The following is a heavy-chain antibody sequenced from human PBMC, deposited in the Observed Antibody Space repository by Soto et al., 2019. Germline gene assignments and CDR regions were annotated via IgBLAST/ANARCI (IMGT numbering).Heavy chain of an antibody. J-gene: IGHJ6*02. CDR3: ARDRMTTVTRVVDYYYCMDV. CDR1: GGSISSGGHY. D-gene: IGHD4-4*01. V-gene: IGHV4-31*03. CDR2: IYYSGST. Sequence: QVQLQESGPGLVKPSQTLSLTCTVSGGSISSGGHYWSWIRQHPGKGLEWIGYIYYSGSTYYNPSLKSRVTISVDTSKNQFSLKLSSVTAADTAVYYCARDRMTTVTRVVDYYYCMDVWGQGTTVTVSS.